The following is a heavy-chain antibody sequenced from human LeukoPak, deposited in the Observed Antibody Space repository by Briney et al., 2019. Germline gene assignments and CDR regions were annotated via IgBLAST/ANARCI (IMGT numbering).Heavy chain of an antibody. D-gene: IGHD6-19*01. CDR2: IKQDGSET. J-gene: IGHJ4*02. V-gene: IGHV3-7*01. Sequence: TGGSLRLSCAGSRFTLSNYWMSWVRQAPGKGLEWVANIKQDGSETYYVDSVKGRFTISRDNAKNSLSLQMNSLRAEDTAVYYCARQRGSGCLDYWGQGTLVTVSS. CDR1: RFTLSNYW. CDR3: ARQRGSGCLDY.